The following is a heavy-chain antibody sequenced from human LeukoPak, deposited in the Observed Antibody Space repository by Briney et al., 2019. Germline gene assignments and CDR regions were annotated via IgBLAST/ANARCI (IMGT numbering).Heavy chain of an antibody. Sequence: GASVTVSFKASGYTLSEYGISWVRQAPGQGLEWVGWITTYNGDRKYAEKFQGRVTMTTDTSTSTYYMEMRSLRSDDTAIYYCARDCSNGVCFPRDYWGQGTQLTVST. V-gene: IGHV1-18*01. D-gene: IGHD2-8*01. J-gene: IGHJ4*02. CDR2: ITTYNGDR. CDR3: ARDCSNGVCFPRDY. CDR1: GYTLSEYG.